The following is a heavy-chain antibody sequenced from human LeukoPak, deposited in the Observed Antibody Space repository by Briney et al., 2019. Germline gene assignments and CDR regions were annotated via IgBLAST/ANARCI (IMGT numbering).Heavy chain of an antibody. CDR1: GYTFSSYA. J-gene: IGHJ6*02. Sequence: GGTLRLSCAASGYTFSSYAMHWVRQAPGKGLEWVAVISYDGSNKYYADSVKGRFTISRDNSKSTLYLQMNSLRAEDTAVYYCARDPGGSSPGYYYGMDVWGQGTTVTVSS. CDR3: ARDPGGSSPGYYYGMDV. D-gene: IGHD3-16*01. V-gene: IGHV3-30-3*01. CDR2: ISYDGSNK.